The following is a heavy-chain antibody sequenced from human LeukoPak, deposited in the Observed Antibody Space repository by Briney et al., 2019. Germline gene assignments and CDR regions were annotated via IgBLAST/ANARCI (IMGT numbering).Heavy chain of an antibody. CDR1: GFTFSSYS. V-gene: IGHV3-48*04. Sequence: GGSLRLSCAAPGFTFSSYSMNWVRQAPGKGLEWVSYISSSSSTIYYADSVKGRFTISRDNAKNSLYLQMNSLRAEDTAVYYCAREGEMATILNWFDPWGQGTLVTVSS. J-gene: IGHJ5*02. CDR3: AREGEMATILNWFDP. D-gene: IGHD5-24*01. CDR2: ISSSSSTI.